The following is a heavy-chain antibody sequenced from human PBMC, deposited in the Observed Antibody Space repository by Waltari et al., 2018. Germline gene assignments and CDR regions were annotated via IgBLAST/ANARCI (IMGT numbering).Heavy chain of an antibody. Sequence: QLQLQESGPGLVQPSGTLSLTCAVSGASTTNPYLWNWVRQTPVKGLEWIGQVHGSGRTNYNPSFASRVTVSLDTYSNQFSLKLTYATAADTGVYYCARDRGRGLYLDTWGPGTLVTVSP. CDR2: VHGSGRT. J-gene: IGHJ4*02. D-gene: IGHD2-15*01. CDR3: ARDRGRGLYLDT. V-gene: IGHV4-4*02. CDR1: GASTTNPYL.